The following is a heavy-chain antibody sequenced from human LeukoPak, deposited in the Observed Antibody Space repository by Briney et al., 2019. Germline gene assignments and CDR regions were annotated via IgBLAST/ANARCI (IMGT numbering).Heavy chain of an antibody. D-gene: IGHD3-10*01. CDR2: ISVGSDVI. V-gene: IGHV3-21*01. CDR3: ARDSGSGSNDY. J-gene: IGHJ4*02. Sequence: GGSLRLSCAVSGLTFSNSAMSWVRQAPGKGLEWVSAISVGSDVIYYADSVKGRFTISRDNAKNSLYLQMNSLRAEDTAVYYCARDSGSGSNDYWGQGTLVTVSS. CDR1: GLTFSNSA.